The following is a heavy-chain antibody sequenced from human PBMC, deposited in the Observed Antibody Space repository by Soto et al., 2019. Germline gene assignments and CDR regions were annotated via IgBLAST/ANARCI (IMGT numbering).Heavy chain of an antibody. Sequence: SETLSLTCTVSGGSISSNYYWSWIRQSPGKGLEWIGYIFYTGSTYYNPSLKSRVTILVDRSKNQFSLKLSSVTAADTAVYYCARGEVVALGYWGQGTLVTVSS. CDR3: ARGEVVALGY. CDR2: IFYTGST. V-gene: IGHV4-30-4*01. D-gene: IGHD2-15*01. J-gene: IGHJ4*02. CDR1: GGSISSNYY.